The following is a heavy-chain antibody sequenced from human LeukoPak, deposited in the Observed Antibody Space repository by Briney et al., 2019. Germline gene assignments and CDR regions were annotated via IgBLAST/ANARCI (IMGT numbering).Heavy chain of an antibody. D-gene: IGHD5-18*01. V-gene: IGHV3-30*02. J-gene: IGHJ4*02. CDR3: ASSPSYTAL. CDR2: IRYDGSTK. CDR1: GFTFSNYG. Sequence: GGSLRLSCAASGFTFSNYGMHWGRQAPGKGLEWVTFIRYDGSTKYYADSVKGRFTISRDNAKNSLYLQMNSLRAEDTAVYYCASSPSYTALWGQGTLVTVSS.